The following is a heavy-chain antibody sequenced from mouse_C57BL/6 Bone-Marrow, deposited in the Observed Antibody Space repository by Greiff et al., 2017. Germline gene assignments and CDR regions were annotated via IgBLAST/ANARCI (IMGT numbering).Heavy chain of an antibody. J-gene: IGHJ2*01. Sequence: VQLQQSGAELARPGASVKMSCKASGYTFTSYGISWVKQRTGQGLEWIGAIYPRSGNTYYNEKFKGKATLPADKSSSTAYMELRSLTSEDSAVYFCARERGYYSNFFFDYWGQGTTLTVSS. CDR2: IYPRSGNT. V-gene: IGHV1-81*01. CDR1: GYTFTSYG. D-gene: IGHD2-5*01. CDR3: ARERGYYSNFFFDY.